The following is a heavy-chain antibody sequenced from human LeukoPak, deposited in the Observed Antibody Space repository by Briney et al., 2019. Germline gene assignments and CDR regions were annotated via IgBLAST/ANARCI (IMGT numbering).Heavy chain of an antibody. D-gene: IGHD3-16*01. CDR3: ARGVGGVTYGMDV. V-gene: IGHV4-34*01. CDR2: INHYRST. Sequence: SETLSLTCAVYGGPFSGHYWSWIRQSPGKGLEWIGEINHYRSTNYNPPLKSRVTISVDTSKNQFSLSLRTVTAADMGVYYCARGVGGVTYGMDVWGQGTTVTVSS. CDR1: GGPFSGHY. J-gene: IGHJ6*02.